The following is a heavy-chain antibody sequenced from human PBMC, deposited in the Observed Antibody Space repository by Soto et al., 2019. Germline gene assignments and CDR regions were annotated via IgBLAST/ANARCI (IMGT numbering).Heavy chain of an antibody. CDR2: TKSKTEGGTT. D-gene: IGHD2-15*01. CDR3: TTEILRGVDL. J-gene: IGHJ5*02. CDR1: GFTFTKVW. Sequence: EVQLVESGGGLVQPGGSLRVSCAASGFTFTKVWMNWVHQAPGKGLEWVGRTKSKTEGGTTDYAAPVKGRFTISRDDSENTLYLQMNSLKTEDTAVYYRTTEILRGVDLWGQGTLVTVSS. V-gene: IGHV3-15*07.